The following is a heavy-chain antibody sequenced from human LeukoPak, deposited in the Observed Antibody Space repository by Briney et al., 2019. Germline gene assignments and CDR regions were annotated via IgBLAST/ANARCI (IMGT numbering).Heavy chain of an antibody. CDR2: IYPADSDT. CDR1: GYSFTNYW. CDR3: ARRLSTDCRGASCDRSFDY. V-gene: IGHV5-51*01. Sequence: GESLKISCKGSGYSFTNYWIGWVRQMPGKGLEWMGIIYPADSDTRYSPSFQGQVTISADKSITTAYLQWSSLKASDTAMYFCARRLSTDCRGASCDRSFDYWGQGTLVSVSS. J-gene: IGHJ4*02. D-gene: IGHD2-15*01.